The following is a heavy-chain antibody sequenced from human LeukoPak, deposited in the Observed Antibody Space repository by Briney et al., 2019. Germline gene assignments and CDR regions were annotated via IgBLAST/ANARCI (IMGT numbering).Heavy chain of an antibody. J-gene: IGHJ4*02. CDR3: ARGHRHGGYFDY. CDR2: INHSGST. D-gene: IGHD3-10*01. Sequence: SETLSLTCAVYGGSFSGYYWSWIRQPPGKGLEWIGEINHSGSTNYNPSLKSRVTISVDTSKNQFSLKLSSVTAADTAVYYCARGHRHGGYFDYWGQGTLVTVSP. V-gene: IGHV4-34*01. CDR1: GGSFSGYY.